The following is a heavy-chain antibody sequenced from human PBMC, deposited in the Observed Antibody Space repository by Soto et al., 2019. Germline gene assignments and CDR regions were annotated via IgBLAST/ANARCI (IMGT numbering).Heavy chain of an antibody. CDR1: GFTFGSFT. CDR3: AIYGLTFGGD. V-gene: IGHV3-21*06. Sequence: EVHLVEAGGCLVKPGESLTLSCAASGFTFGSFTLNWVRQAPGKGLERVSSISSSSAYIYYAESVKGRFTIARDNARSTLYLKMNSLRLDDTAVYFCAIYGLTFGGDWGQGTLVAVSS. J-gene: IGHJ4*02. D-gene: IGHD3-16*01. CDR2: ISSSSAYI.